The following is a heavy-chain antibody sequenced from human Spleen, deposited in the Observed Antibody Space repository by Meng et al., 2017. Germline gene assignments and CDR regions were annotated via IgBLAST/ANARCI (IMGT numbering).Heavy chain of an antibody. Sequence: GESLKISCAASGFTFSNYWMSWVRQAPGKGLEWVSYISSSGSTIYYADSVKGRFTISRDNAKNSLYLQMNSLRAEDTAVYYFARGGDTAMVTMDWFDPWGQGTLVTVSS. V-gene: IGHV3-11*04. D-gene: IGHD5-18*01. CDR3: ARGGDTAMVTMDWFDP. J-gene: IGHJ5*02. CDR2: ISSSGSTI. CDR1: GFTFSNYW.